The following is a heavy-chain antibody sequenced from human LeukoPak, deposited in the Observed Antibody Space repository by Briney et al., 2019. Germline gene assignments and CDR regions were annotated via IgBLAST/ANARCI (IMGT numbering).Heavy chain of an antibody. CDR3: ARVGYSSGWYYFDY. CDR2: IYYSGST. V-gene: IGHV4-61*01. D-gene: IGHD6-19*01. J-gene: IGHJ4*02. CDR1: GGSISSSNW. Sequence: SGTLSLTCAVSGGSISSSNWWSWIRQPPGKGLEWIGYIYYSGSTNYNPSLKSRVTISVDTSKNQFSLKLNSVTAADTAVYYCARVGYSSGWYYFDYWGQGTLVTVSS.